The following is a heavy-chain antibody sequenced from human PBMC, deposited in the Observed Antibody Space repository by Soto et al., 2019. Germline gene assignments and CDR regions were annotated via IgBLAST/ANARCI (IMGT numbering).Heavy chain of an antibody. CDR3: ARPRAAAAGPGYGMDV. V-gene: IGHV4-39*01. CDR2: IYYSGST. J-gene: IGHJ6*02. D-gene: IGHD6-13*01. Sequence: PSETLSLTCTVSGGSISSSSYYWGWIRQPPGKGLEWIGSIYYSGSTYYNPSLKSRVTISVDTSKNQFSLKLSSVTAADTAVYYCARPRAAAAGPGYGMDVWGRGTTVTVSS. CDR1: GGSISSSSYY.